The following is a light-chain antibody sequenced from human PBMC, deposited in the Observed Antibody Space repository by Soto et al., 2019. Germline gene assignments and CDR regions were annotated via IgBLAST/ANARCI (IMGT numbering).Light chain of an antibody. CDR2: GAS. V-gene: IGKV3-20*01. CDR1: QSVNSNY. CDR3: QQYDAAPPLT. Sequence: EIVLTQSPGTLSLAPGDRATLSCRASQSVNSNYFAWYQQKPGQAPRLLLYGASSRAIGIPDRFSGSGSGTEFTLTISRLEPEDFAVYYCQQYDAAPPLTFGGGTKVEIK. J-gene: IGKJ4*01.